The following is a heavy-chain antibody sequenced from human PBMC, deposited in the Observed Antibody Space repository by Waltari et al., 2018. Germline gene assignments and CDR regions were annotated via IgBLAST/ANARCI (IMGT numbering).Heavy chain of an antibody. V-gene: IGHV3-74*01. CDR2: IDVDGSSA. CDR3: ASDCCGSGYRIHY. D-gene: IGHD3-3*01. Sequence: DVHLVESGGGLVQPRGSLRLSCTVSGFTFGSPWMHWVRQVTGKGLVWISRIDVDGSSAIYADSVKGRFTVSRDNAKNTLYLEMNNLKAEDTAVYYCASDCCGSGYRIHYWGQGTLVNVSS. CDR1: GFTFGSPW. J-gene: IGHJ4*02.